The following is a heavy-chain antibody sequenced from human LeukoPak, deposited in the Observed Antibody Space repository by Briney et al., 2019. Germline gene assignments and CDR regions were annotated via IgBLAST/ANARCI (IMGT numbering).Heavy chain of an antibody. CDR1: GGSISSYY. J-gene: IGHJ4*02. D-gene: IGHD3-22*01. CDR2: IHYSGST. CDR3: ARDSSGYRRGSFDY. Sequence: SETLSLTCTVSGGSISSYYWSWIRQPPGKGLEWIGYIHYSGSTNYNPSLKSRVTISVDTSNNQFSLKLSSVTAADTAVYYCARDSSGYRRGSFDYWGQGTLVTVSS. V-gene: IGHV4-59*01.